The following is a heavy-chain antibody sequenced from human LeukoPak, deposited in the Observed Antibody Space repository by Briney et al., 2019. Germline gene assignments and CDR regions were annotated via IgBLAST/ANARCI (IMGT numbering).Heavy chain of an antibody. CDR3: ARDGTAAGLYFDL. D-gene: IGHD6-13*01. J-gene: IGHJ4*01. CDR2: IRQDGGEK. Sequence: PGGSLRLSCAVSGFTFTSYWMNWVRQAPGKGLEWVASIRQDGGEKYYVDSVKGRFTISRDNTKNPLYLQMSSLRAEDTAVYYCARDGTAAGLYFDLWGQGTLVTVSS. V-gene: IGHV3-7*01. CDR1: GFTFTSYW.